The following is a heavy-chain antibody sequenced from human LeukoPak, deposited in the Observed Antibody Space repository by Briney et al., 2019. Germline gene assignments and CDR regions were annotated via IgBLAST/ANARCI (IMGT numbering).Heavy chain of an antibody. J-gene: IGHJ4*02. CDR2: INHSGST. CDR3: ASGEITFDY. CDR1: GGSFSGYY. D-gene: IGHD5-24*01. V-gene: IGHV4-34*01. Sequence: SETLSLTCAVYGGSFSGYYWSWIRQPPGKGLEWIGEINHSGSTNYNPSLKSRVTMSVDTSKNQFSLKLSSVTAADTAVYYCASGEITFDYWGQGTLVTVSS.